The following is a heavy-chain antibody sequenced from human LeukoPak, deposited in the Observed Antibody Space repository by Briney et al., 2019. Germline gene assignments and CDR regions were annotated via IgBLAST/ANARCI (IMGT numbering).Heavy chain of an antibody. CDR3: ANHSGSCDADNALDI. CDR1: GYSSSTFL. J-gene: IGHJ3*02. V-gene: IGHV5-51*01. CDR2: IYPGDSDT. D-gene: IGHD6-13*01. Sequence: GESLKISCKASGYSSSTFLIACLRQMPGKGLEWMGIIYPGDSDTRYSPSFQGQVTISADKSISTAYLQWSILKASDTAMYYCANHSGSCDADNALDIWGQGKMVTVSS.